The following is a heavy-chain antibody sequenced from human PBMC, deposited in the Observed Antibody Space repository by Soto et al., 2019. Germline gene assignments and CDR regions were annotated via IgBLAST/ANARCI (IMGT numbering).Heavy chain of an antibody. D-gene: IGHD1-1*01. CDR1: GQSFSGHS. V-gene: IGHV4-34*01. J-gene: IGHJ4*02. CDR2: INESGST. Sequence: QVQLQQWGAGLVKPSETLSLSCAVYGQSFSGHSWAWIRQPPGKGLEWIGEINESGSTYYNPSLKSRGTDSTDTSKNQFSLTLSSVSAADTAAYFCARGSGIVALPGELEDVNYDYWGQGTLVNVSS. CDR3: ARGSGIVALPGELEDVNYDY.